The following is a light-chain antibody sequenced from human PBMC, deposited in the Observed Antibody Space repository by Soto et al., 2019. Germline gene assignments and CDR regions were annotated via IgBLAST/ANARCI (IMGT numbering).Light chain of an antibody. CDR1: QSVTNSY. CDR3: QQYGSSIT. Sequence: NVLTQSPGTLSLSPGERDTLSCRASQSVTNSYLAWYQHKPGQAPRLLIYGTSSRATGIPDRFSGSGSGTDFTLTISRLEPEDFAVYYCQQYGSSITFGEGTRLEIK. J-gene: IGKJ5*01. CDR2: GTS. V-gene: IGKV3-20*01.